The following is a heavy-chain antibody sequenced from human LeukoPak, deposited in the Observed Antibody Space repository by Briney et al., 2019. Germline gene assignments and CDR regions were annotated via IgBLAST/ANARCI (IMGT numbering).Heavy chain of an antibody. V-gene: IGHV3-7*03. CDR1: GFTISSYW. CDR2: IKQDGSER. CDR3: AKHNIDY. Sequence: PGGSLRLSCAASGFTISSYWMSWVRQAPGKGLEWVASIKQDGSERYYVDSVKGRFTISRDNAKNSLYLQMNSLRAEDTAVYYCAKHNIDYWGQGTLVTVSS. D-gene: IGHD1-1*01. J-gene: IGHJ4*02.